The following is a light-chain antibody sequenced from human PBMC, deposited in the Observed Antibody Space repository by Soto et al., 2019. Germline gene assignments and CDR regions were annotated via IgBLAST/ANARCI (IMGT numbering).Light chain of an antibody. J-gene: IGLJ1*01. CDR2: EVS. V-gene: IGLV2-8*01. CDR3: TSYAGTYSFFYV. CDR1: SSDVGAYNY. Sequence: QSVLTQPPSASGSPGQSVTISCTGTSSDVGAYNYVSWYQQLPGKAPKLIIYEVSKRPSGVPDRFPGSKSGNTASLTVSGLQAEDEADYYCTSYAGTYSFFYVFGTGTKVT.